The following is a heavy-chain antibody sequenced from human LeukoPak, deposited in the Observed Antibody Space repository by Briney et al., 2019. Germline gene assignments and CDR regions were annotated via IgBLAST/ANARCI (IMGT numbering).Heavy chain of an antibody. V-gene: IGHV3-30*18. CDR3: AKTPLDYYYGMDV. CDR1: GFTFSSYG. CDR2: ISYDGSNK. Sequence: GGSLRLSCAASGFTFSSYGMHWVRQAPGKGLEWVAVISYDGSNKYYADSVKGRLTISRDNSKNTLYLQMNSLRAEDTAVYYCAKTPLDYYYGMDVWGKGTTVTVSS. J-gene: IGHJ6*04.